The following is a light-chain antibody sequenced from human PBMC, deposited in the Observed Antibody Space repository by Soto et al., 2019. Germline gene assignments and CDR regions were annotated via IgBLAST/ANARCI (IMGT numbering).Light chain of an antibody. CDR1: QSVSSSY. J-gene: IGKJ1*01. V-gene: IGKV3-20*01. CDR3: QEYGSSRT. Sequence: EIVLTQSPGTLSLSPGERAILSCRASQSVSSSYLAWYQQKPGQAPRLLIYAASSRATDIPDRFSGSGSGTDFTLTISRLEPEDFAVYYCQEYGSSRTIGQGTKVEIK. CDR2: AAS.